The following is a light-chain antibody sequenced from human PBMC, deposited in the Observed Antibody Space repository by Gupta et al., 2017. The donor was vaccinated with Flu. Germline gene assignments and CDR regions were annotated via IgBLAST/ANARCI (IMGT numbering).Light chain of an antibody. Sequence: EIVLTQSPGTLSLSPGERATLSCRASQSVSSSYLAWYQQKPGQAPGLLIYGASSRATGIPDRFSGSGSGTDFTLTISRLEPEDFAVYYCQQYGSSQTFGPGTKVDIK. CDR2: GAS. CDR1: QSVSSSY. V-gene: IGKV3-20*01. J-gene: IGKJ3*01. CDR3: QQYGSSQT.